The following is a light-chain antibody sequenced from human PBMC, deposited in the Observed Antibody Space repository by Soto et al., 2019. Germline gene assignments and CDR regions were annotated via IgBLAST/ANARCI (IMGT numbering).Light chain of an antibody. CDR3: CSRF. J-gene: IGLJ2*01. CDR2: EVT. V-gene: IGLV2-23*02. Sequence: QSALTQPASVSGSPGQSITISCTGTSSDVATYNLVSWYQQRPGTAPQLIIYEVTKRPSGVSTRFSGSQSGNTASLTISGLQADDEADYYYCSRFFGGGTKLTVL. CDR1: SSDVATYNL.